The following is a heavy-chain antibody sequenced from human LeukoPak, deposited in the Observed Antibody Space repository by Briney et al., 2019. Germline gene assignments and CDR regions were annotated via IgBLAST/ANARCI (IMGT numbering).Heavy chain of an antibody. CDR1: GVTFSTQW. Sequence: GGSLRLSCAASGVTFSTQWMSWIRQAPGKGLEWMAIVNQGGTQKYYVDSVKGRFTICRDNAENSLYLQMNSLRAEDTAVYYCAREHYFYYLDAWGKGTTVTVSS. V-gene: IGHV3-7*01. CDR3: AREHYFYYLDA. J-gene: IGHJ6*03. CDR2: VNQGGTQK.